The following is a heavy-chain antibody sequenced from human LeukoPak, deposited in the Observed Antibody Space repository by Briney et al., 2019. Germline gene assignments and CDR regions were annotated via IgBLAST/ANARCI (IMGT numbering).Heavy chain of an antibody. CDR1: GFTFSSYS. Sequence: GGSLRLSCAASGFTFSSYSMSWVRQAPGKGLEWVSGTSDRGDCTYYADSVKGRFTISRDTSKNTLYLQMNNLRAEDTGLYYCARNNDMDVWGQGTTVIVSS. D-gene: IGHD1/OR15-1a*01. V-gene: IGHV3-23*01. CDR3: ARNNDMDV. J-gene: IGHJ6*02. CDR2: TSDRGDCT.